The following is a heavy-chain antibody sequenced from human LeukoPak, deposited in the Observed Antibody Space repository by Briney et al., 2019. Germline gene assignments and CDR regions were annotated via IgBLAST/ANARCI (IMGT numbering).Heavy chain of an antibody. CDR3: AKAPRFYDSSGYYSAYFDY. D-gene: IGHD3-22*01. Sequence: GGSLRLSCAASGFTVSSNYMSWVRQAPGKGLEWVSVIYSGGSTYYADSVKGRFTISRDNSKNTLYLQMNSLRAEDTAVYYCAKAPRFYDSSGYYSAYFDYWGQGTLVTVSS. V-gene: IGHV3-66*01. CDR1: GFTVSSNY. CDR2: IYSGGST. J-gene: IGHJ4*02.